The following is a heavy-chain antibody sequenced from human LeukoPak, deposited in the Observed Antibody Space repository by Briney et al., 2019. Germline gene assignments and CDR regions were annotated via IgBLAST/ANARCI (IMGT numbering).Heavy chain of an antibody. V-gene: IGHV4-59*01. Sequence: SETLSLTCTVSGGSISSYYWSWIRQPPGKGLEWIGYIYYSGSTNYNPSLKSRVTISVDTSKNQFSLQLGSVTAADTAVYYCARDRGYGSGSYYFQHWGQGTLVTVSS. CDR3: ARDRGYGSGSYYFQH. J-gene: IGHJ1*01. CDR2: IYYSGST. CDR1: GGSISSYY. D-gene: IGHD3-10*01.